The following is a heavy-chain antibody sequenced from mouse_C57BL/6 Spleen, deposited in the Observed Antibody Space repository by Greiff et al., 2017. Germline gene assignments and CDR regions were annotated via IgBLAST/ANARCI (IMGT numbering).Heavy chain of an antibody. CDR1: GFTFSDYY. V-gene: IGHV5-16*01. CDR3: ARDPGTGWYFDV. J-gene: IGHJ1*03. CDR2: INYDGSST. D-gene: IGHD4-1*01. Sequence: EVQVVESEGGLVQPGSSMKLSCTASGFTFSDYYMAWVRQVPEKGLEWVANINYDGSSTYYLDSLKSRFIISRDNAKNILYLQMSSLKSEDTATYYCARDPGTGWYFDVWGTGTTVTVSS.